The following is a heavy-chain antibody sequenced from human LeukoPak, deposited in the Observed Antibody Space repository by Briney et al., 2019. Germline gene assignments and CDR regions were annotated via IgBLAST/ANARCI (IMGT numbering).Heavy chain of an antibody. CDR3: ARDRDGDYDWYFDL. CDR2: IYTSGNT. V-gene: IGHV4-39*07. D-gene: IGHD4-17*01. Sequence: PSETLSLTCTVSGGSISSSSYYWGWIRQPPGKGLEWIGRIYTSGNTNYNPSLKSRVTISVDTSKNQFSLKLSSVTAADTAVYYCARDRDGDYDWYFDLWGHGTLVTVSS. J-gene: IGHJ2*01. CDR1: GGSISSSSYY.